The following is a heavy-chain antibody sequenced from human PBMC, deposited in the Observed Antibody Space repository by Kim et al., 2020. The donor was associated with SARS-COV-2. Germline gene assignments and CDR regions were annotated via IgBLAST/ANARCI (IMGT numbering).Heavy chain of an antibody. Sequence: GGSLRLSCAASGFTFRSYLMTWVRQAPGKGLEWVSGISASGGNTYYADSVKGRFTISRDNSKKTLYLLMNSLRVADTAIYYCAKDWGLDYYYHYGMDVWGQGTTVTVSS. CDR2: ISASGGNT. J-gene: IGHJ6*02. V-gene: IGHV3-23*01. CDR1: GFTFRSYL. D-gene: IGHD3-16*01. CDR3: AKDWGLDYYYHYGMDV.